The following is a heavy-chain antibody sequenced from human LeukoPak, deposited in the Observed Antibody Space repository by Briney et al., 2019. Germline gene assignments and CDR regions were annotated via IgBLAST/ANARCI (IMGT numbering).Heavy chain of an antibody. J-gene: IGHJ4*02. CDR2: VYYTGST. CDR3: ARRDMAVLGAVIFDY. V-gene: IGHV4-39*01. D-gene: IGHD2-21*01. Sequence: TSETLSLTCNVTGGSISSSHNWGWIRQSPGKGLEWIGSVYYTGSTHYNPSLKSRVSISADTSKNLFSLNLSSVTVADTAVYFCARRDMAVLGAVIFDYWGQGTLVTVSS. CDR1: GGSISSSHN.